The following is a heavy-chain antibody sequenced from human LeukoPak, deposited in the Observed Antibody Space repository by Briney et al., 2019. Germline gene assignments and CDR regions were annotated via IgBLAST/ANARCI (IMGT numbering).Heavy chain of an antibody. CDR1: GYTFTGYY. CDR2: INPNSGGT. J-gene: IGHJ4*02. D-gene: IGHD3-10*01. CDR3: ARSYYYGSGSYEPLDY. V-gene: IGHV1-2*02. Sequence: GASVKVSCKASGYTFTGYYMHWVRQAPGQGLEWTGWINPNSGGTNYAQKFQGRVTMTRDTSISTAYMELSRLRSDDTAVYYCARSYYYGSGSYEPLDYWGQGTLVTVSS.